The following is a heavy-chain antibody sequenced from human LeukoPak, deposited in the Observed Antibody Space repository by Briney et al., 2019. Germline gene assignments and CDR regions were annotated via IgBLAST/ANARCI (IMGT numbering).Heavy chain of an antibody. CDR3: AKQRPGIAAAGLDY. D-gene: IGHD6-13*01. V-gene: IGHV3-30*18. CDR2: ILYDGSNK. CDR1: GFTFSSYG. Sequence: PGGSLRLSCAASGFTFSSYGMHWVRQAPGKGLEWVAVILYDGSNKYYADSVKGRFTISRDNSKNTLYLQMNSLRAEDTAVYYCAKQRPGIAAAGLDYWGQGTLVTVSS. J-gene: IGHJ4*02.